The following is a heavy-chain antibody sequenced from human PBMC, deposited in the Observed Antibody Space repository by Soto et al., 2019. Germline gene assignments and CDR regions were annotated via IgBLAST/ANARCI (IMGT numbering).Heavy chain of an antibody. CDR3: AGAGGDDGSSWCDYYFDMDV. D-gene: IGHD6-13*01. V-gene: IGHV3-7*01. CDR2: IKQDGSEK. CDR1: GFTFSSYW. Sequence: GGSLRLSCAASGFTFSSYWMSWVRQAPGKGLEWGANIKQDGSEKYYVDSVKGRFTIARDNAKNSLYLQMNSLRAEDAAVYYCAGAGGDDGSSWCDYYFDMDVWGKGTTVTVSS. J-gene: IGHJ6*03.